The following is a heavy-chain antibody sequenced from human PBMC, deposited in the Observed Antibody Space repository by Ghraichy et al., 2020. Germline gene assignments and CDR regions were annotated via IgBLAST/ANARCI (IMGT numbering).Heavy chain of an antibody. J-gene: IGHJ1*01. V-gene: IGHV3-7*01. CDR3: AKDMVEF. CDR1: GFTFRTSW. Sequence: GESLNISCAASGFTFRTSWMIWFRQAPGKGLEWVASINGDGSETFYVDSVKGRFSISRDNAKNSLCLHMNSLRAEDTALYYCAKDMVEFGGQVTLVTVSS. CDR2: INGDGSET. D-gene: IGHD2-15*01.